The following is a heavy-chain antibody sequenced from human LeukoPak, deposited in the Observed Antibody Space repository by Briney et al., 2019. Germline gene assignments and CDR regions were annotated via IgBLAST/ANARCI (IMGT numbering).Heavy chain of an antibody. D-gene: IGHD5-24*01. CDR1: GYTFTSYG. CDR3: ARVRGGRWLPIYYYMDV. J-gene: IGHJ6*03. V-gene: IGHV1-18*01. CDR2: ISAYNGNT. Sequence: ASVKVSCKASGYTFTSYGISWVRQAPGQGLEWMGWISAYNGNTNYAQKLQGRVTMTTDTSTSTAYMELRSLRSDDTAVYYCARVRGGRWLPIYYYMDVWGKGTTVTVSS.